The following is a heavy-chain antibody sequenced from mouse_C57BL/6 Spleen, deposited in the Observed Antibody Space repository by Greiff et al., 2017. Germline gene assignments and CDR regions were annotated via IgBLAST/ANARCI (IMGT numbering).Heavy chain of an antibody. D-gene: IGHD4-1*01. V-gene: IGHV1-5*01. CDR1: GYTFTSYW. J-gene: IGHJ4*01. CDR3: TRRSNWAGAMDY. CDR2: IYPGNSDT. Sequence: EVQLQESGTVLARPGASVKMSCKTSGYTFTSYWMHWVKQRPGQGLEWIGAIYPGNSDTSYNQKFKGKAKLTAVTSASTAYMELSSLTNEDSAVXYCTRRSNWAGAMDYWGQGTSVTVSS.